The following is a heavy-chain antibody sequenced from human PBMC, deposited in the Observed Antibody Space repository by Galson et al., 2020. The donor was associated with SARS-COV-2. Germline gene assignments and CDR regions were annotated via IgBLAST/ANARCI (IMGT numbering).Heavy chain of an antibody. Sequence: SVKVSCKASGGTFSSSPLSWVRQAPGQGLEWMGRIIPMLNITYYAQHLQGRLTITADESTRTTDMELSSLRSEDTAIYYCARIASKIGSDFWGQGTLVSVSS. CDR3: ARIASKIGSDF. CDR2: IIPMLNIT. D-gene: IGHD3-10*01. CDR1: GGTFSSSP. J-gene: IGHJ4*02. V-gene: IGHV1-69*10.